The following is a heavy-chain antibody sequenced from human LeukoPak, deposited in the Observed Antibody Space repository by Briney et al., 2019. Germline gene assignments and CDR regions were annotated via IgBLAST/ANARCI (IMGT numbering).Heavy chain of an antibody. J-gene: IGHJ4*02. V-gene: IGHV1-18*01. D-gene: IGHD6-6*01. CDR1: GYTFTTYG. Sequence: ASVKVSCKASGYTFTTYGVSWVRQPPGQGVERMGWISPYKGNTDYAQNLQGRATLTTDTSTSTAYMELRSLRSDDTAVYFCARAGSSWLDYKAVYYFDCWGQGTLVTVSS. CDR2: ISPYKGNT. CDR3: ARAGSSWLDYKAVYYFDC.